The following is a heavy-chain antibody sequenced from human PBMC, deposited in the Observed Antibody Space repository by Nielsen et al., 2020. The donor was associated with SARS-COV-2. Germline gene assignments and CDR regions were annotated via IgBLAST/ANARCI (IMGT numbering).Heavy chain of an antibody. J-gene: IGHJ5*02. D-gene: IGHD6-13*01. CDR1: GYTFTSYD. CDR3: ARDIAAAGTSWFDP. CDR2: IIPIFGTA. V-gene: IGHV1-69*13. Sequence: SVKVFCKASGYTFTSYDINWVRQATGQGLEWMGGIIPIFGTANYAQKSQGRVTITADESTSTAYMELSSLRSEDTAVYYCARDIAAAGTSWFDPWGQGTLVTVSS.